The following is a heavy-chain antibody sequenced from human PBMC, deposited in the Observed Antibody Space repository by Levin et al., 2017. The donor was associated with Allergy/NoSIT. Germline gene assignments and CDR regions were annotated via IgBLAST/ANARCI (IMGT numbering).Heavy chain of an antibody. CDR2: IAKNGNNA. D-gene: IGHD5-18*01. J-gene: IGHJ4*02. CDR3: VKDAGYSYGP. V-gene: IGHV3-64D*06. CDR1: GFSFSDYD. Sequence: GESLKISCSASGFSFSDYDMFWVRQAPGKRLEYVSVIAKNGNNAYYADSVKGRFTISRDNSKNTVYLQMSGLTPEDTAVYYCVKDAGYSYGPWGQGALVTVSS.